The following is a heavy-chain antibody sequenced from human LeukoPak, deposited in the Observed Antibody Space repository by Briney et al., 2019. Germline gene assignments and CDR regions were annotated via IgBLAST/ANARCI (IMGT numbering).Heavy chain of an antibody. V-gene: IGHV3-23*01. CDR2: ISAGGDTT. Sequence: GGSLRLSCATSGFTFNNFAMSWVRQAPGKGLEWVSAISAGGDTTNYADSVKGRFTISRDNSKNTLYLQMNSLRAEDTAVYYCAKVANRGWGDAFDIWGQGTMVTVSS. CDR1: GFTFNNFA. CDR3: AKVANRGWGDAFDI. J-gene: IGHJ3*02. D-gene: IGHD3-10*01.